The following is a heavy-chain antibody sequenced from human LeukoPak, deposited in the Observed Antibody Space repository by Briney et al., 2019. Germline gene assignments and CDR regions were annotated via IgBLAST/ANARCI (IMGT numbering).Heavy chain of an antibody. V-gene: IGHV3-64*05. J-gene: IGHJ4*02. Sequence: GGSLRLSCSASGFTFSSYAMHWVRQAPGKGLEYVSAISSNGGSSYYADSVKGRFTTSRDNSKNTLYVQMSSLRAEDTAVYYCVKVLAPNSSGYYPFDYWGQGTLVIVSS. D-gene: IGHD3-22*01. CDR2: ISSNGGSS. CDR3: VKVLAPNSSGYYPFDY. CDR1: GFTFSSYA.